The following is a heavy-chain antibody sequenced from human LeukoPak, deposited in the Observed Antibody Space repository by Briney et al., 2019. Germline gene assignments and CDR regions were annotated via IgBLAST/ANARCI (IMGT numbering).Heavy chain of an antibody. J-gene: IGHJ4*02. D-gene: IGHD3-22*01. Sequence: GGSLRLSCAASGFTFSSYGMHWVRQAPGKGLEWVAFIRYDGSNKYYADSVKGRFTISRDNAKNSLYLQMNSLRAEDTAVYYCARVSFVYDSSGYGYWGQGTLVTVSS. CDR1: GFTFSSYG. CDR2: IRYDGSNK. CDR3: ARVSFVYDSSGYGY. V-gene: IGHV3-30*02.